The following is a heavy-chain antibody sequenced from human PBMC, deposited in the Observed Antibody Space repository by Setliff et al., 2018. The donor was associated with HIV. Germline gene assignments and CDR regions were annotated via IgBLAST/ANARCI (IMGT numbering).Heavy chain of an antibody. V-gene: IGHV3-23*01. CDR2: ISGSGGSI. CDR3: ASIELAAMVPVDY. J-gene: IGHJ4*02. Sequence: GSLRLSCAASGFTFSSYAMSWVRQAPGKGLEWVSAISGSGGSIYYADSVKGRFTISRDNAKNSLFLQMNSLRAEDTAVYYCASIELAAMVPVDYWGQGTLVTVSS. D-gene: IGHD5-18*01. CDR1: GFTFSSYA.